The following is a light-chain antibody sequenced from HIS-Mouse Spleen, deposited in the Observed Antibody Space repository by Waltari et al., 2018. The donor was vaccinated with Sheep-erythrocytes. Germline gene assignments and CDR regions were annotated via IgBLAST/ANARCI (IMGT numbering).Light chain of an antibody. CDR3: QQSYSTPPT. V-gene: IGKV1-39*01. Sequence: DIQMIQSPSSLSASVGERVTITCRASKSISSYLNWYQQKPGKAPKLLIYAASSLQSGVPSRFSGSGSGTDFTLTISSLQPEDFATYYCQQSYSTPPTFGGGTKVEIK. J-gene: IGKJ4*01. CDR2: AAS. CDR1: KSISSY.